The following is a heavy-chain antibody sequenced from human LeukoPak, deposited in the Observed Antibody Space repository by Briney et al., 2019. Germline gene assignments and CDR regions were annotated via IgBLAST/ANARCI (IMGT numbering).Heavy chain of an antibody. CDR2: ISYSGST. CDR1: GGSISSGDYY. D-gene: IGHD3-10*01. J-gene: IGHJ3*02. V-gene: IGHV4-31*03. Sequence: PSETLSLTCTVSGGSISSGDYYWSWIRQHPGKGLEWIGYISYSGSTYYNPSLKSRVTISVDTSDNQFSLNLSSVTAADTAVYYCARHQTTELLGGYDAFDIWGQGTMVTVSS. CDR3: ARHQTTELLGGYDAFDI.